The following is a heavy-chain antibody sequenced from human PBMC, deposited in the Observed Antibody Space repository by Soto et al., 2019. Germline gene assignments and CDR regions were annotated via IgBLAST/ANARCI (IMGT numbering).Heavy chain of an antibody. CDR1: GYTFTGYY. CDR3: GRGRSGELVIFY. Sequence: SVKVSCKGSGYTFTGYYIHWVRQTPGQGPEWMGEISPQTGGTKYAQKYQGRVTMTRDTSITTVYMELSNLSPDDTAVYYCGRGRSGELVIFYWGQGTLVTVSS. V-gene: IGHV1-2*02. CDR2: ISPQTGGT. D-gene: IGHD1-26*01. J-gene: IGHJ4*02.